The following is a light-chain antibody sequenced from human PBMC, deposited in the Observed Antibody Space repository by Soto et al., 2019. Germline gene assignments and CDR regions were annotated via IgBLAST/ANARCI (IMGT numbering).Light chain of an antibody. Sequence: EIVLTQSPGTLSLSPGERATLSCRASQSVTSGYLGWYQQKPGQAPRLLIYGASSRATGISDRFSGSGSGTDFTLPICTLEPEAFAVYSCQQYATSTPMYIFGQGTKVEIK. CDR1: QSVTSGY. CDR2: GAS. V-gene: IGKV3-20*01. CDR3: QQYATSTPMYI. J-gene: IGKJ2*01.